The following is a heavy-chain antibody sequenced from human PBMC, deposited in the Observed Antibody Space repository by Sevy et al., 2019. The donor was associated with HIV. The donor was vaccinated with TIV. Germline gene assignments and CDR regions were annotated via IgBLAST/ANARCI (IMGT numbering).Heavy chain of an antibody. J-gene: IGHJ6*02. CDR3: ARDEVDTATVNPLPYYYYGMDV. CDR2: LRSSGSTI. D-gene: IGHD5-18*01. V-gene: IGHV3-11*01. CDR1: GFTFSDYY. Sequence: GGSLRLSCAASGFTFSDYYMSWIRRAPGKGLEWVSYLRSSGSTIDYADSVKGRFTISRDNAKNSLYLQMNSLRAEVTAVYYCARDEVDTATVNPLPYYYYGMDVWGQGTTVTVSS.